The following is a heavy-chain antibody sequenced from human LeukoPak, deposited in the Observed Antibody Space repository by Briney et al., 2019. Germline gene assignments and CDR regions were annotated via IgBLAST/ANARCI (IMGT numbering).Heavy chain of an antibody. V-gene: IGHV3-49*04. Sequence: PGGSLRLSCTASGFTFGDYAMSWVRQAPGKGLEWVGFIRSKAYGGTTEYAASVKGRFTISRDDSKNIAHLLMNSLKTEDTAVYYCTRTHYYYGMDVWGQGTTVTVSS. J-gene: IGHJ6*02. CDR1: GFTFGDYA. CDR2: IRSKAYGGTT. CDR3: TRTHYYYGMDV.